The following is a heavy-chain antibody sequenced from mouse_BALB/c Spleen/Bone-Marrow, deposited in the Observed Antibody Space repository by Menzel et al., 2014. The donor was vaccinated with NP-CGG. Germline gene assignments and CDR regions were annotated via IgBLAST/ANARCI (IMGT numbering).Heavy chain of an antibody. CDR3: ARGAWANWDYFDH. CDR1: GYNFTSYW. V-gene: IGHV1-55*01. CDR2: IYPGSGST. D-gene: IGHD4-1*01. J-gene: IGHJ2*01. Sequence: QVQLQQSGAELVKPGTSVKLSCKASGYNFTSYWINWVKLRPGQGLEWIGDIYPGSGSTNYNEKFKSKATLTVDTSSSTAYMQLSSLASEDSALYYCARGAWANWDYFDHWGQGTTLTVSS.